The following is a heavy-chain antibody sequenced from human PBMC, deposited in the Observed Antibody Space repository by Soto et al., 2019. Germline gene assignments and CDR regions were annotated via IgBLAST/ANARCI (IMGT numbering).Heavy chain of an antibody. CDR3: AHSLGEDWFDP. D-gene: IGHD3-16*01. CDR1: GFSLTTSGVG. V-gene: IGHV2-5*02. CDR2: IYWDDDK. Sequence: QITLKESGPTLVKSTQTLTLTCTFSGFSLTTSGVGVGWIRQPPGKALEWLALIYWDDDKRYSPSLKSRLTITEDPSKNQVVLMMTNMDPVDTATYYCAHSLGEDWFDPWGQGTLVTVSS. J-gene: IGHJ5*02.